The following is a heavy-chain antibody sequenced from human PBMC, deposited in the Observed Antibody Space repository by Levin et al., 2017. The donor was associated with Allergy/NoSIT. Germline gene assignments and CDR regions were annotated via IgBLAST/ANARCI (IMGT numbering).Heavy chain of an antibody. CDR1: GFPFSSYW. CDR2: INSDGSST. CDR3: STGYSSGWYSGGVDY. J-gene: IGHJ4*02. D-gene: IGHD6-19*01. Sequence: GGSLRLSCAASGFPFSSYWMHWVRQAPGKGLVWISRINSDGSSTSYADSVKGRFTTSRDNAKNTLYLQMNSLRAEDTAVYYCSTGYSSGWYSGGVDYWGQGSLVTVSS. V-gene: IGHV3-74*01.